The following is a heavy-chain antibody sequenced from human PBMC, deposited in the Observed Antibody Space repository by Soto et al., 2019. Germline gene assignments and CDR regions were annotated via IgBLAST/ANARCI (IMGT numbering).Heavy chain of an antibody. V-gene: IGHV2-70*04. CDR3: ARIQGGGAYYDS. J-gene: IGHJ4*02. Sequence: SGPTLVNPTQTLTLTCTFSGFSLSTSGMRVSWIRQPPGKALEWLARIDWDDDKFYSTSLKTRLAISKDTSKNQVVLTMTNMDPVDTAMYYCARIQGGGAYYDSWGQGTLVTVSS. D-gene: IGHD2-21*01. CDR2: IDWDDDK. CDR1: GFSLSTSGMR.